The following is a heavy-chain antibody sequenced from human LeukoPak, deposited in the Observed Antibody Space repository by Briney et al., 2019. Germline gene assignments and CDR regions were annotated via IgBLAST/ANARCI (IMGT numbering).Heavy chain of an antibody. CDR2: ISSSSSTI. V-gene: IGHV3-48*04. CDR1: GFTFSSYS. D-gene: IGHD3-22*01. Sequence: PGGSLRLSCAASGFTFSSYSMNWVRQAPGKGLEWVSYISSSSSTIYYADSVKGRFTISRDNAKNSLYLQMNSLRAEDTAVYYCASYYYDSSGYPGDYWGQGTLVTVSS. J-gene: IGHJ4*02. CDR3: ASYYYDSSGYPGDY.